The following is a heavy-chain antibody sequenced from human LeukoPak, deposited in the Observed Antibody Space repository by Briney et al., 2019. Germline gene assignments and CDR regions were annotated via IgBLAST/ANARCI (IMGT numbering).Heavy chain of an antibody. CDR1: GYTFTSYD. D-gene: IGHD6-19*01. CDR2: MNPNSGNT. CDR3: ARGLRQWLPRGPYYFDY. J-gene: IGHJ4*02. V-gene: IGHV1-8*01. Sequence: ASVKVSCKASGYTFTSYDINWVRQATGQGLEWMGWMNPNSGNTGYAQKFQGRVTMTRNTSISTAYMELSSLRSEDTAVYYCARGLRQWLPRGPYYFDYWGQGTLVTVSS.